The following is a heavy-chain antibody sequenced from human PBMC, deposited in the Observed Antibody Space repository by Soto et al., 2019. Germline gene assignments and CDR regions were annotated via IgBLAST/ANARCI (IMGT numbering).Heavy chain of an antibody. D-gene: IGHD6-13*01. J-gene: IGHJ4*02. V-gene: IGHV4-30-4*01. CDR3: ARLGSSAGGFDY. CDR2: IYYSGST. CDR1: GGSISSGDYY. Sequence: SETLSLTCTVSGGSISSGDYYWSWIRQPPGKGLEWIGYIYYSGSTYYNPSLKSRVTISVDTSKNQFSLKLSSVTAADTAVYYCARLGSSAGGFDYWGQGTLVTASS.